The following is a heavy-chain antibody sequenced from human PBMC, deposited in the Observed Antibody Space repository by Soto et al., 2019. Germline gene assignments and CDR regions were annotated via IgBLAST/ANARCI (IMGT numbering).Heavy chain of an antibody. CDR1: GFTVSSNY. D-gene: IGHD3-3*01. CDR3: ARWGYFGYDFWSGYSTAPGRPRVAFDI. Sequence: PGGSLRLSCVASGFTVSSNYMNWVRQAPGKGLEWVSVIYSGGSTYYADSVKGRFTISRDNSKNTLYLQMNSLRAEDTAVYYCARWGYFGYDFWSGYSTAPGRPRVAFDIWGQGTMVTVSS. J-gene: IGHJ3*02. CDR2: IYSGGST. V-gene: IGHV3-53*01.